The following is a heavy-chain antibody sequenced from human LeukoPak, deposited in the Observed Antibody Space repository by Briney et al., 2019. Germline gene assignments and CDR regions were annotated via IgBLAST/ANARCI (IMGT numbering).Heavy chain of an antibody. CDR1: GGSVSSYN. D-gene: IGHD3-10*01. V-gene: IGHV4-4*07. CDR3: AGTYKYYYGSGTYYTFDP. J-gene: IGHJ5*02. Sequence: SETLSLTCTVSGGSVSSYNWTWIRQPAGMGLELIGRIYTSGITNYSPSLRSRVTMSLDTSKNQFSLKLSSVTAADTAVYYCAGTYKYYYGSGTYYTFDPWGQGTLVTVSS. CDR2: IYTSGIT.